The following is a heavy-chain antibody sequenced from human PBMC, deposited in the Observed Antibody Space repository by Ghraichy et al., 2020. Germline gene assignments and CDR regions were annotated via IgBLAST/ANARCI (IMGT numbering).Heavy chain of an antibody. CDR1: GSIFTSYG. D-gene: IGHD3-3*01. Sequence: ASVKVSCKASGSIFTSYGISWVRLSPGQGLEWMGWISAYNGNTNYTQKLQGRVTMTTDTSTSTAYMELRGLRSDETAVYYCARNLGGYDFGSDYGAFDYWGQGTLDTVSS. CDR3: ARNLGGYDFGSDYGAFDY. V-gene: IGHV1-18*01. CDR2: ISAYNGNT. J-gene: IGHJ4*02.